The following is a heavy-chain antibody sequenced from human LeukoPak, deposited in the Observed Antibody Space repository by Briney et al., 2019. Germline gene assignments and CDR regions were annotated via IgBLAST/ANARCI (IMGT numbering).Heavy chain of an antibody. CDR3: TRDQTPYY. Sequence: GGSLRLSCIASGFTFGDYAMTWVRQAPGKGLEWVGFIRSKVYGGTPEYAASVKSKFTISTDDSKGIAYLQMNSLKTEYTAVYYCTRDQTPYYWGQGTLVTVSS. CDR2: IRSKVYGGTP. CDR1: GFTFGDYA. V-gene: IGHV3-49*04. J-gene: IGHJ4*02. D-gene: IGHD2-15*01.